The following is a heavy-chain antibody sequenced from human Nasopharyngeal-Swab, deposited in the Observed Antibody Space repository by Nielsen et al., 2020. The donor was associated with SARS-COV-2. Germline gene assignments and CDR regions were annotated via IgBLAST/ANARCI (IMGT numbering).Heavy chain of an antibody. V-gene: IGHV1-2*02. CDR1: GFTFSVYY. Sequence: ASVKVSCKASGFTFSVYYMHWVRQAPGQSSEWMGWINPNSGGTNYAQRFQGRVTMTSDTSISTAYMELSSLRSDDTAVYYCAKGKDYYWYYVMDVWGQGTTVTVSS. J-gene: IGHJ6*02. CDR3: AKGKDYYWYYVMDV. CDR2: INPNSGGT.